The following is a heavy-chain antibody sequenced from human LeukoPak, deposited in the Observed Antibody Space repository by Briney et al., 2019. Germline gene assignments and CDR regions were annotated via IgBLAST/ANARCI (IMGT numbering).Heavy chain of an antibody. J-gene: IGHJ4*02. D-gene: IGHD5-12*01. CDR1: GFTFSSYG. CDR2: ISYDGSNK. Sequence: PGRSLRLSCAASGFTFSSYGIHWVRQAPGKGLEWVAVISYDGSNKYYANSVKGRFTISRDNSKNTLYLQMNSLRAEDTAVYYCAKDRSGYDYGGNFDYWGQGTLVTVSS. V-gene: IGHV3-30*18. CDR3: AKDRSGYDYGGNFDY.